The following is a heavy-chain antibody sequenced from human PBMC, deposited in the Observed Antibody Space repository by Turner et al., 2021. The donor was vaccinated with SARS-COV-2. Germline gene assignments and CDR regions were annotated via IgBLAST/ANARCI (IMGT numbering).Heavy chain of an antibody. CDR3: ARLHTSSWYFDY. V-gene: IGHV3-7*03. J-gene: IGHJ4*02. Sequence: EVQLVESGGGLVQPGGSLRLSGAASGFTFSSYWMSWVRQAPGKGLEWVANIRQDGSEKYYVDSVKGRFTISRDNAKNSLYLQMNSLRAEDTAVYYCARLHTSSWYFDYWGQGTLVTVSS. CDR1: GFTFSSYW. D-gene: IGHD6-13*01. CDR2: IRQDGSEK.